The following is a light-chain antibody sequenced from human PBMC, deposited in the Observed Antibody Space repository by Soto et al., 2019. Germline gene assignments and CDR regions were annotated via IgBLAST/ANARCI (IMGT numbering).Light chain of an antibody. CDR3: QQYTNWPGT. CDR1: QSVSSK. CDR2: GAS. J-gene: IGKJ1*01. V-gene: IGKV3-15*01. Sequence: EIVLTQSPGTLSVSPGERATLSCRASQSVSSKLAWYQQKPGQAPRLLFYGASTGATGIPARFSGSGSETEFTLSISSLQSEEFAVYYCQQYTNWPGTYGRGTTVEIK.